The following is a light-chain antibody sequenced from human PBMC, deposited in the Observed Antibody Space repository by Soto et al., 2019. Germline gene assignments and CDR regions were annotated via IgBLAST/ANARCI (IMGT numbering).Light chain of an antibody. V-gene: IGKV3-20*01. CDR2: GAS. CDR3: QQYGSLSCT. J-gene: IGKJ1*01. Sequence: EIVLTQSPGTLSLSLGERATLSCRASQSVSSNYLAWYQQKPGQAPRPLIYGASSRATGIPDRFSGSGSGTDFTLTISRLEPEDFAVYYCQQYGSLSCTFGQGTKVEIK. CDR1: QSVSSNY.